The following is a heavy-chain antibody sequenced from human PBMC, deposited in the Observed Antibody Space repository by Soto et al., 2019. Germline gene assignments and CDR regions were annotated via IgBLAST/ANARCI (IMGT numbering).Heavy chain of an antibody. J-gene: IGHJ4*02. CDR1: GYSFITYW. Sequence: GESLKISCHGSGYSFITYWIAWVRQMPGKDLEWMGIIYPGDSDTRYSPSFQGQVTISADKSISTAYLQWSSLKASDSAMYYCARRGTSLEHFAYWGQGTKVPVYS. D-gene: IGHD2-2*01. CDR2: IYPGDSDT. CDR3: ARRGTSLEHFAY. V-gene: IGHV5-51*01.